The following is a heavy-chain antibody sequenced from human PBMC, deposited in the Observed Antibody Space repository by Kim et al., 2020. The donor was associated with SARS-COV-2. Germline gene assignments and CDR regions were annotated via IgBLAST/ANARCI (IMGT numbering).Heavy chain of an antibody. CDR1: GFIFSGSA. V-gene: IGHV3-73*01. D-gene: IGHD6-19*01. CDR2: IRNKPNNYAT. J-gene: IGHJ3*02. CDR3: TLATATADVFDI. Sequence: GGSLRLSCVASGFIFSGSAVYWIRQTSGRGLEWVGRIRNKPNNYATVNAASVRGRFTISRDDSKSTAYLQMNSLNTDDTAVYYCTLATATADVFDIWGQGTSVTVSS.